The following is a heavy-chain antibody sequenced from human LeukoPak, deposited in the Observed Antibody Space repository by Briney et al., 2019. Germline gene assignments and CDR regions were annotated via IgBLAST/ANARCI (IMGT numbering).Heavy chain of an antibody. J-gene: IGHJ4*02. D-gene: IGHD4-17*01. CDR2: IYYSGST. V-gene: IGHV4-39*01. Sequence: SETLSLTCTVSGGSISNSNYYWGWIRQPPGKGLEWIGTIYYSGSTHYNPSLKSRVTISVDTSKNQFSLKLSSVTAADTAVYYCARHDSGDYGALDYWGQGTLVTVSS. CDR1: GGSISNSNYY. CDR3: ARHDSGDYGALDY.